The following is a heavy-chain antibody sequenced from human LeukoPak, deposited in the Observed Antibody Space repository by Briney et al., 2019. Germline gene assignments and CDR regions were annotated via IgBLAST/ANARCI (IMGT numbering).Heavy chain of an antibody. CDR2: TNPNSGGT. D-gene: IGHD6-13*01. J-gene: IGHJ3*02. V-gene: IGHV1-2*04. Sequence: GASVKVSCKASGYTFTSYGISWVRQAPGQGLEWMGWTNPNSGGTNYAQKFQGWVTMTRDTSISTAYMELSRLRSDDTAVYYCARERLQFGIADDAFDIWGQGTMVTVSS. CDR3: ARERLQFGIADDAFDI. CDR1: GYTFTSYG.